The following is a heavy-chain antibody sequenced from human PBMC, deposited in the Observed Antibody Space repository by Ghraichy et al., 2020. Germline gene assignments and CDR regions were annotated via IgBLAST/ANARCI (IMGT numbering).Heavy chain of an antibody. Sequence: LSLTCAASGFTASDNYMTWVRQAPGRGLEWVSILYSGGSIYYADSVKGRFTISRDNSKNILFLQMNGLRAEDTALYYCARTDSTGYYPTWGQGTLVTVSS. J-gene: IGHJ5*02. CDR2: LYSGGSI. CDR3: ARTDSTGYYPT. D-gene: IGHD3-22*01. CDR1: GFTASDNY. V-gene: IGHV3-53*01.